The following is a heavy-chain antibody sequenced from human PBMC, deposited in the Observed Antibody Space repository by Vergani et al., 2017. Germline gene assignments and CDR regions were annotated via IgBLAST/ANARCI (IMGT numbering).Heavy chain of an antibody. V-gene: IGHV1-69*08. Sequence: QVQLVQSGAEVKKPGSSVKVSCKASGGTFSSYTIIWVRQAPGQGLEWMGRIIPILGIANYAQKFQGRVTITADKSTSTAYMELSSLRSEDTAVYYCARDLGYCSGGSCSYWGQGTLVTVSS. CDR1: GGTFSSYT. D-gene: IGHD2-15*01. J-gene: IGHJ4*02. CDR2: IIPILGIA. CDR3: ARDLGYCSGGSCSY.